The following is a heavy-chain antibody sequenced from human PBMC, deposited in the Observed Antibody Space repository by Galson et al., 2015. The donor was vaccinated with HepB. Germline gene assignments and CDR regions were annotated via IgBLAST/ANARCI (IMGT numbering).Heavy chain of an antibody. CDR2: INAGNGNT. Sequence: SVKVSCKASGYTFTSYAMHWVRQAPGQRLEWMGWINAGNGNTKYSQKFQGRVTITRDTSASTAYMELSSLRSEDTAVYYCARRMDLAAVSGYYFDYWGQGTLVTVSS. CDR3: ARRMDLAAVSGYYFDY. CDR1: GYTFTSYA. J-gene: IGHJ4*02. D-gene: IGHD6-13*01. V-gene: IGHV1-3*01.